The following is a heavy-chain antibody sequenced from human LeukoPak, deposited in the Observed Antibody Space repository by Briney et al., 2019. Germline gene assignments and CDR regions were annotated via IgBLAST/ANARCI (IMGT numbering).Heavy chain of an antibody. D-gene: IGHD3-22*01. Sequence: SETLSLTCAVSGYSISSGYYWGWIRQPPGKGLEWIGSIYHSGSTYYNPSLKSRVTISVDTSKNQFSLKLSSVTAADTAVYYCARRYYYDISGYYYYYMDVWGKGTTVTVSS. CDR1: GYSISSGYY. CDR2: IYHSGST. J-gene: IGHJ6*03. CDR3: ARRYYYDISGYYYYYMDV. V-gene: IGHV4-38-2*01.